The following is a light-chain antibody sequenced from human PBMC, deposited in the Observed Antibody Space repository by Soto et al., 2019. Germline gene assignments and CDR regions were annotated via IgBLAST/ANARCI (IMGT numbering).Light chain of an antibody. V-gene: IGKV3-20*01. Sequence: EIVLTQSPGTLSLSPGERATLYCRASQSVGSNYLAWYQQKPGQAPRVLIYGASSRATGIPDRFSGSGSGADVTLTSSRLEPEDLAVYYCQQYTTSPLTFGPGTKVDSK. J-gene: IGKJ3*01. CDR3: QQYTTSPLT. CDR1: QSVGSNY. CDR2: GAS.